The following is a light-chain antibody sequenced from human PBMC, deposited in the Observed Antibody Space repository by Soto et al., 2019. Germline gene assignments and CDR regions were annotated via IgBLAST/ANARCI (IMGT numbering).Light chain of an antibody. CDR2: GAS. J-gene: IGKJ5*01. V-gene: IGKV3-15*01. Sequence: EIVMTQSPATLSVSPGERATLSCRASQSVSGNLAWYQQKPGQSPRLLIYGASTRATGIPARFSGSGSGTEFTLPISSLQSEDFAVSSGQQYNNWPPITFGQGTRLEIK. CDR3: QQYNNWPPIT. CDR1: QSVSGN.